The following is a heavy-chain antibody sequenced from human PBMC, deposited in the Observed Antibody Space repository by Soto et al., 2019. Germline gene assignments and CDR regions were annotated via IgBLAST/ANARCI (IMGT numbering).Heavy chain of an antibody. Sequence: GESLKISCKGSGYSFTSYWIGWVRQMPGKGLEWMGIIYPGDSDTRYSPSFQGQVTISADKSISTAYLQWSSLKASDTAMYYCARGGVDYYDSSGSFDYWGHGTLVTVSS. D-gene: IGHD3-22*01. CDR3: ARGGVDYYDSSGSFDY. CDR2: IYPGDSDT. J-gene: IGHJ4*01. V-gene: IGHV5-51*01. CDR1: GYSFTSYW.